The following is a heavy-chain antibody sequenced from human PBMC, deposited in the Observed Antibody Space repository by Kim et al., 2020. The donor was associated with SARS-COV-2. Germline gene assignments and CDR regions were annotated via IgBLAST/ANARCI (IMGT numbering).Heavy chain of an antibody. D-gene: IGHD2-2*01. CDR2: IKSKTDGGTA. J-gene: IGHJ4*02. CDR3: TTVSMR. Sequence: GRSLRLSCAVSGIPFSDAWFNWVRQSPGKGLEWVGRIKSKTDGGTADLAAPVKGRFAISRDDSKNTLSLLMNNVETDDSAVYYCTTVSMRWGQGTLVTVS. CDR1: GIPFSDAW. V-gene: IGHV3-15*01.